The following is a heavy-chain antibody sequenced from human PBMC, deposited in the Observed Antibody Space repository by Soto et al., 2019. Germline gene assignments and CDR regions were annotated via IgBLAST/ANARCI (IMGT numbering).Heavy chain of an antibody. D-gene: IGHD3-16*02. J-gene: IGHJ4*02. V-gene: IGHV4-59*01. CDR2: IYYSGST. Sequence: SETLSLTCTVSGGSISSYYWSWIRQPPGKGLEWIGYIYYSGSTNYNPSLKSRVTISVDTSKNQFSLKLSSVTAADTAVYYCARSLRLGELSLPAYWGQGTLVTVSS. CDR1: GGSISSYY. CDR3: ARSLRLGELSLPAY.